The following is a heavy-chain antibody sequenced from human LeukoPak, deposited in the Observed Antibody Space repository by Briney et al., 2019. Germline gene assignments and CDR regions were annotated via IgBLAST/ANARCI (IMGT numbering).Heavy chain of an antibody. CDR1: GFTFSSYG. V-gene: IGHV3-30*02. J-gene: IGHJ4*02. Sequence: GGSLRLSCAASGFTFSSYGMHWVRQAPGKGLEWVAFIRYDGSNKYYADSVKGRFTISRDNSKNTLYLQMNSLRAEDTAMYFCASVVYGGYNVYYFNFWGQGTLVTVSS. CDR3: ASVVYGGYNVYYFNF. CDR2: IRYDGSNK. D-gene: IGHD4-17*01.